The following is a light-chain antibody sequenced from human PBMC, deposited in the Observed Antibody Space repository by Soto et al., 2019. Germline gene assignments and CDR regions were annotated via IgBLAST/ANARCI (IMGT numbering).Light chain of an antibody. J-gene: IGKJ4*01. CDR3: HPRSGWPPLT. CDR1: QNVYGF. CDR2: DAS. V-gene: IGKV3-11*01. Sequence: IVLTQSPATLSLSPGERATLSCRASQNVYGFLAWYQQKPGQAPRLLIYDASKRPTDIPARFSGSGAGTDFTLIISSLEPEDSAVYYCHPRSGWPPLTFGGGTKVEIK.